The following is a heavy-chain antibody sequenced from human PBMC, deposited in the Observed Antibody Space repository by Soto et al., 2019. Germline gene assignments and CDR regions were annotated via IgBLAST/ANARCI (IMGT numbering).Heavy chain of an antibody. J-gene: IGHJ4*02. V-gene: IGHV3-23*01. Sequence: LRLSCVASGFNFKKFAMAWVRQAPGEGLEWVSGISCCGGSTSYADSVKGRFSTARDDSKNTLSLQMNGLRVEDTAQYFCAKADGEQWLIPHLDNWGQGTLVTVSS. D-gene: IGHD6-19*01. CDR2: ISCCGGST. CDR1: GFNFKKFA. CDR3: AKADGEQWLIPHLDN.